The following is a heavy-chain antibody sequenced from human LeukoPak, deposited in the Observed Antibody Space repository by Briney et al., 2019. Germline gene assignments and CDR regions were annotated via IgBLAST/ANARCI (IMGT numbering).Heavy chain of an antibody. D-gene: IGHD6-13*01. CDR3: ARRAAAGTPYYYYGMDV. J-gene: IGHJ6*02. CDR1: GFTFSSYA. V-gene: IGHV3-30-3*01. Sequence: GGSLRLSCAASGFTFSSYAMHWVRQAPGKGLEWVAVISYDGSNKYYADSVKGRFTISRDNSKNTLYLQMNSLRAEDTAVYYCARRAAAGTPYYYYGMDVWGQGTTGTVSS. CDR2: ISYDGSNK.